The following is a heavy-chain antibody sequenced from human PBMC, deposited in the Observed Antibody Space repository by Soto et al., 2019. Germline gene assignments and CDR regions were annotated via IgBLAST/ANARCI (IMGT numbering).Heavy chain of an antibody. J-gene: IGHJ5*02. V-gene: IGHV4-31*03. CDR1: GGSIFSGGYY. CDR3: ARGITSRASWFDP. Sequence: TLSLTCTVSGGSIFSGGYYWSWLRQLPGKGLEWIGCSDYSGSSRYNPSLESRVTISIDMSKNHFSLKLSSVTAADTAVYYCARGITSRASWFDPWGQGTLVTVFS. D-gene: IGHD1-20*01. CDR2: SDYSGSS.